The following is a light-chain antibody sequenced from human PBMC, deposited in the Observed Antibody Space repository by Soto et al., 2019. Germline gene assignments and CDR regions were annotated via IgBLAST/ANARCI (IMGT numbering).Light chain of an antibody. Sequence: QSALPQPASVSGSPGQSITISCTGTGSDVGGYIYVSWYQQYPGKAPKLMIFDVSNRPSGVPNRFSGSKSGNTASLTISGLQAEDEADYHCSSYTSSNTLVFGTGTKVTVL. V-gene: IGLV2-14*01. CDR3: SSYTSSNTLV. J-gene: IGLJ1*01. CDR2: DVS. CDR1: GSDVGGYIY.